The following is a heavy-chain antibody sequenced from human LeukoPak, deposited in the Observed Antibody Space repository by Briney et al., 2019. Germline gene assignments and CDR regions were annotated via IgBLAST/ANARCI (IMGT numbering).Heavy chain of an antibody. CDR2: IYYGGST. CDR1: GGSISSSSYY. CDR3: ARVTRDNWFDP. J-gene: IGHJ5*02. V-gene: IGHV4-39*07. Sequence: PSETLSLTCTVSGGSISSSSYYWGWIRQPPGKGLEWIGSIYYGGSTYYNPSLKSRVTISVDTSKNQFSLRLTSVTAADTAVYYCARVTRDNWFDPWGQGTLVTVSS.